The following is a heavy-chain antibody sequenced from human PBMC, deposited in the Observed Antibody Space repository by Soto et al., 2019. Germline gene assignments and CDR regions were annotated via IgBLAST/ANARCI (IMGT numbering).Heavy chain of an antibody. D-gene: IGHD2-15*01. Sequence: GGSLRLSCAASGFTFSSYSMNWVRQAPGKGLEWVSSISSSSSYIYYADSVKGRFTISRDNDKNSLYLQMNSLRAEDTAVYYCARELNYCSGGSCYDYWGQGTLVTVSS. CDR1: GFTFSSYS. V-gene: IGHV3-21*01. CDR3: ARELNYCSGGSCYDY. J-gene: IGHJ4*02. CDR2: ISSSSSYI.